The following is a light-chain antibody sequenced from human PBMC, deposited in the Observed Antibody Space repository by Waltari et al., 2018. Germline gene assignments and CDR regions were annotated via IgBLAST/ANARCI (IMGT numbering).Light chain of an antibody. J-gene: IGKJ4*01. Sequence: DIQMTQSPSSLSASVGDRVTITCRASQSINSYLNWYHQKPGKAPKLLIYAASSLQSVVPSRFSGSGSGTDFTLTISGLLPDDFATYYYQRSYSTLTFGGGTKVAIK. CDR2: AAS. V-gene: IGKV1-39*01. CDR1: QSINSY. CDR3: QRSYSTLT.